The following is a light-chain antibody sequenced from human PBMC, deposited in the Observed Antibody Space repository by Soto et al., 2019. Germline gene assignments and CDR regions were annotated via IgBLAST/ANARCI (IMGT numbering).Light chain of an antibody. CDR2: SNN. V-gene: IGLV1-44*01. CDR1: SSNIGSNT. J-gene: IGLJ1*01. CDR3: AAWDDSLNGYV. Sequence: QSVLTQPPSASGTPGQRVTISRSGSSSNIGSNTVNWYQQLPGTAPKLLIYSNNQRPSGVHDRFSGSKSGTSASLAISGLQSEDEADYYCAAWDDSLNGYVFGTGTKVTVL.